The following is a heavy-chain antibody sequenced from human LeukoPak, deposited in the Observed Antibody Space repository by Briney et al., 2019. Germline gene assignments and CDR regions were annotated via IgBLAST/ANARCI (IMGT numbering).Heavy chain of an antibody. J-gene: IGHJ5*02. Sequence: PGGSLRLSCAASGFTFSSYAMHWVRQAPGKGLEWVAVISYDGNSEYYGDSVKGRFTISRDNSKNTLYLQMSSLRAEDTALYYCARERIAAVGTGWFDPWGQGTLVTVSS. V-gene: IGHV3-30-3*01. CDR2: ISYDGNSE. D-gene: IGHD6-13*01. CDR1: GFTFSSYA. CDR3: ARERIAAVGTGWFDP.